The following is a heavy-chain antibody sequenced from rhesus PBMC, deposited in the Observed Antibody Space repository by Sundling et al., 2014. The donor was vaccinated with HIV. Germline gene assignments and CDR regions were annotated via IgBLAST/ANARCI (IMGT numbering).Heavy chain of an antibody. D-gene: IGHD5-24*01. V-gene: IGHV3-116*02. CDR3: TRAYSGYSTFDY. CDR1: GFTFSDYY. J-gene: IGHJ4*01. CDR2: IRNKANGGTA. Sequence: EVRLVESGGGLVQPGGSLRLSCAASGFTFSDYYMNWVRQAPGKGPEWVGFIRNKANGGTAEYAASVKGRFTISRDDSKNIASLQMNSLKTEDTAVYYCTRAYSGYSTFDYWGRGRSWSPSPQ.